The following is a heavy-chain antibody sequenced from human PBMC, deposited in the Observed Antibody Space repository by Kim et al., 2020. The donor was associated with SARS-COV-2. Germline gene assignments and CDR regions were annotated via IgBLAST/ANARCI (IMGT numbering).Heavy chain of an antibody. Sequence: GGSLRLSCAASGFTFSSYAMHWVRQAPGKGLEYVSAISSNGGSTYYANSVKGRFTISRDNSKNTLYLQMGSLRAEDMAVYYCARAGYSGSYDLSDYWGQGTLVTVSS. V-gene: IGHV3-64*01. CDR2: ISSNGGST. J-gene: IGHJ4*02. CDR3: ARAGYSGSYDLSDY. CDR1: GFTFSSYA. D-gene: IGHD1-26*01.